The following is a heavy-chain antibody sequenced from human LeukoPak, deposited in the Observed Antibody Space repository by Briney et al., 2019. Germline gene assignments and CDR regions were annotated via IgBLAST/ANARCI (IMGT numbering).Heavy chain of an antibody. V-gene: IGHV1-2*06. CDR3: ARDYYDSSGYYYGGWFDP. J-gene: IGHJ5*02. CDR1: GYTFTGYY. Sequence: GASVKVSCKASGYTFTGYYMQWVRQAPGQGLEWMGRINPNSGGTNYAQKFQGRVTMTRDTSISTAYMELSRLRSDDTAVYYCARDYYDSSGYYYGGWFDPWGQGTLVTVSS. CDR2: INPNSGGT. D-gene: IGHD3-22*01.